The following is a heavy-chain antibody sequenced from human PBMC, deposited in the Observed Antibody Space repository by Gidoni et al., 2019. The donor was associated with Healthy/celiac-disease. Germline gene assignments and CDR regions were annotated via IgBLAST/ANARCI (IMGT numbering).Heavy chain of an antibody. Sequence: EVQLLDSGGGLVQPGGSLSSSCAASGFTFSSYAMSWVRQAPGKGLGWVSAISGSGGSTYYADSVQGRFTISRDNSKNTLYLQMNSLRAEDTAVYYCAKRSKHSAFDIWGLGTMVTVSS. CDR2: ISGSGGST. CDR1: GFTFSSYA. V-gene: IGHV3-23*01. J-gene: IGHJ3*02. D-gene: IGHD3-3*02. CDR3: AKRSKHSAFDI.